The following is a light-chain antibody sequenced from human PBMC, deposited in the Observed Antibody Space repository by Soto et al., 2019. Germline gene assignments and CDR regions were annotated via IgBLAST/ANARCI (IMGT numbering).Light chain of an antibody. Sequence: DIQMTQSPSTLSASVGDRVIITCRASQSISSWLAWYQQKPGKAPKLLIYKASSLESGVPSRFSGSGSGTEFTLTISSLQPDDLATYYCQQYNSFPTFGQGTNVEIK. CDR2: KAS. V-gene: IGKV1-5*03. CDR1: QSISSW. CDR3: QQYNSFPT. J-gene: IGKJ1*01.